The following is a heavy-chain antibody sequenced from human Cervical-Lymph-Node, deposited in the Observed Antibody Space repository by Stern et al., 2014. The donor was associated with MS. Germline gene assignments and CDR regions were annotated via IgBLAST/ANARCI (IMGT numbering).Heavy chain of an antibody. CDR3: ALSSETSDRWYSLGYDL. Sequence: VQLVQSGAEVTNPGSSVKVSCKASGGTFSKFPSSWVRQAPGTGLEWMAGIFPVFGTPTCAQEFRGRVTITADVSTSTVYMELSSLRSDDTAVYYCALSSETSDRWYSLGYDLWGQGTLVTVSS. D-gene: IGHD6-13*01. CDR1: GGTFSKFP. V-gene: IGHV1-69*01. CDR2: IFPVFGTP. J-gene: IGHJ5*02.